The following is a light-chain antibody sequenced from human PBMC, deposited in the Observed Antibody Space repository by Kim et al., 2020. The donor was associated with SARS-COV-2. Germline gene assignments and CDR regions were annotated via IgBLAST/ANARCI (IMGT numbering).Light chain of an antibody. CDR2: RNN. CDR3: STWDSSLSAVV. J-gene: IGLJ2*01. V-gene: IGLV10-54*01. Sequence: QTATLTCTGNSNNVGNRGAAWLQQHQGHPPKLLSYRNNNRPSGISERFSASRSGNTASLTIIGLQPEYEADYFCSTWDSSLSAVVFGGGTQLTVL. CDR1: SNNVGNRG.